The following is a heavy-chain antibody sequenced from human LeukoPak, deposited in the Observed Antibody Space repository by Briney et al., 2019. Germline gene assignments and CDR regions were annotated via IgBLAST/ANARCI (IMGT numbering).Heavy chain of an antibody. J-gene: IGHJ6*02. Sequence: PGGSLRLSCAASGFTFSSYSMTWVRQAPGKGLEWVSYINSGSSTMYYADSVKGRFTISRDNGKTSLYLQMNSLRDEDTAVYYCARVIAVVRGGGLSYYYAMDVWGQGTTVTVSS. V-gene: IGHV3-48*02. CDR2: INSGSSTM. CDR3: ARVIAVVRGGGLSYYYAMDV. CDR1: GFTFSSYS. D-gene: IGHD3-10*01.